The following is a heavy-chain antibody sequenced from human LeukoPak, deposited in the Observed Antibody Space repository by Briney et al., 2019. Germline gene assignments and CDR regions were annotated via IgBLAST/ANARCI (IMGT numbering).Heavy chain of an antibody. V-gene: IGHV4-4*07. CDR3: ASLASIAAAGYYYYYYMDV. D-gene: IGHD6-13*01. Sequence: SETLSLTCTVSGGSISSYYWNWIRQPAGKGLEWIGRIYTSGSTNYNPSLKSRVTMSVDTSKNQFSLKLSSVTAADTAVYYCASLASIAAAGYYYYYYMDVWGKGTTVTVSS. CDR2: IYTSGST. CDR1: GGSISSYY. J-gene: IGHJ6*03.